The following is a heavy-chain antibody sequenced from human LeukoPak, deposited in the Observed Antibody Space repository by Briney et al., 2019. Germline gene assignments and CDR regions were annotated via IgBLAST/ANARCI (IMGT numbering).Heavy chain of an antibody. D-gene: IGHD2-15*01. CDR1: GFTFSNAW. V-gene: IGHV3-15*01. Sequence: GGSLRLSCAASGFTFSNAWMSWVRQAPGKGLEWVGRIKSKTDGGKTDYAAPVKGRFTISRDNSKNTLYLQMNSLRAEDTAVYYCANLSPINSHVCSGGSCYPQVGHWGQGTLVTVSS. CDR3: ANLSPINSHVCSGGSCYPQVGH. CDR2: IKSKTDGGKT. J-gene: IGHJ4*02.